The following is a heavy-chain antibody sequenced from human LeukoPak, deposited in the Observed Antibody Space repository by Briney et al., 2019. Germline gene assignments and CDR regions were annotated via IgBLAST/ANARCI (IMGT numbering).Heavy chain of an antibody. V-gene: IGHV3-20*04. Sequence: GGSLRLSCAASGFTLSSYGMHWVRQAPGKGLEWVSGINWNGGSTGYADSVKGRFTISRDNAKNSLYLQMNSLRAEDTALYYCARTYSGYVWGTFDYWGQGTLVTVSS. CDR2: INWNGGST. CDR1: GFTLSSYG. D-gene: IGHD3-16*01. CDR3: ARTYSGYVWGTFDY. J-gene: IGHJ4*02.